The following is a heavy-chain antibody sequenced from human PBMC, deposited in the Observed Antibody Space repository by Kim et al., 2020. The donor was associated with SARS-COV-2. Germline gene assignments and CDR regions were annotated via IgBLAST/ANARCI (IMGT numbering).Heavy chain of an antibody. V-gene: IGHV3-11*04. CDR2: ISSSGSTI. CDR1: GFTFSDYY. CDR3: ARVLDYGGNPEGAFDI. Sequence: GGSLRLSCAASGFTFSDYYMSWIRQAPGKGLEWVSYISSSGSTIYYADSVKGRFTISRDNAKNSLYLQMNSLRAEDTAVYYCARVLDYGGNPEGAFDIWGQGTMVTVSS. J-gene: IGHJ3*02. D-gene: IGHD4-17*01.